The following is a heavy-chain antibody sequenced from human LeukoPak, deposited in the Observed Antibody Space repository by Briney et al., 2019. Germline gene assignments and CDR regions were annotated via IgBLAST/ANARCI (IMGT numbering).Heavy chain of an antibody. CDR1: GGSISSYY. CDR3: ARQSAAGTNNWFDP. V-gene: IGHV4-59*08. CDR2: IYYSGST. D-gene: IGHD6-13*01. Sequence: SSETLSLTCTVSGGSISSYYWSWIRQPPGKGLEWIGYIYYSGSTNYNPSLKSRVTISVDTSKNQFSLRLTSVTAADTAVYYCARQSAAGTNNWFDPWGQGTLVTVSS. J-gene: IGHJ5*02.